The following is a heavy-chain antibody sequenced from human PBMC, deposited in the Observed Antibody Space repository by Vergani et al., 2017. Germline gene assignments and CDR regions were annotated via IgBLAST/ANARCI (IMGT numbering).Heavy chain of an antibody. V-gene: IGHV1-46*03. CDR1: GYTFTSYY. D-gene: IGHD6-19*01. CDR2: INPSGGST. J-gene: IGHJ3*02. Sequence: QVQLVQSGAEVKKPGASVKVSCKASGYTFTSYYMHWVRQAPGQGLEWMGIINPSGGSTSYAQKFQGRVTMTRDTSTSTVYMELSSLRSEDTAVYYCARDRVAVAGLGGLDAFDIWGQGTMVIVSS. CDR3: ARDRVAVAGLGGLDAFDI.